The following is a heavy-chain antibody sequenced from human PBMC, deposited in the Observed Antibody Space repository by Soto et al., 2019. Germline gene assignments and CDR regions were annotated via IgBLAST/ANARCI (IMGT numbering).Heavy chain of an antibody. CDR2: IIPPLDTT. Sequence: QVQLVQSGAEVKKPGSSVKVSCKTSGGTFSNDIITWVRQAPGQGLEWMGRIIPPLDTTNYAQKFQRRVTITADKATGPAYMELNRLRSEDTAVYYCVRDSPIVSTFRVFDGIDYWGQGTLVTVSS. V-gene: IGHV1-69*08. CDR3: VRDSPIVSTFRVFDGIDY. CDR1: GGTFSNDI. J-gene: IGHJ4*02. D-gene: IGHD3-10*02.